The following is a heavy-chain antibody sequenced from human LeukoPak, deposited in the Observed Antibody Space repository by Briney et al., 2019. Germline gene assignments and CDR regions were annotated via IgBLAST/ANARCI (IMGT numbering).Heavy chain of an antibody. CDR1: GFTFSSYA. V-gene: IGHV3-30-3*01. J-gene: IGHJ4*02. Sequence: GRSLRLSCAASGFTFSSYAIHWVRQAPGKGLEWVAVISYDGSNKYYADSVKGRFTISRDNSKNTLYLQMNSLRPEYTAVYYCARSKGRDGYNPVDYWGQGTLVTVSS. CDR3: ARSKGRDGYNPVDY. CDR2: ISYDGSNK. D-gene: IGHD5-24*01.